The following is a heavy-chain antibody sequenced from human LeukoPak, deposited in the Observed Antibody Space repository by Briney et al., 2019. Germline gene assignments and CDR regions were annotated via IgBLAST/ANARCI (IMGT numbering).Heavy chain of an antibody. J-gene: IGHJ5*02. CDR3: ARVGRSIVAAGDP. V-gene: IGHV1-69*04. Sequence: SVKVSCKASGDTFSSYAISWVRQAPGQGLEWMGRIIPILGIANYAQKFQGRVTITADKSTSTAYMELSSLRSEDTAVYYCARVGRSIVAAGDPWGQGTLVTVSS. CDR2: IIPILGIA. CDR1: GDTFSSYA. D-gene: IGHD6-13*01.